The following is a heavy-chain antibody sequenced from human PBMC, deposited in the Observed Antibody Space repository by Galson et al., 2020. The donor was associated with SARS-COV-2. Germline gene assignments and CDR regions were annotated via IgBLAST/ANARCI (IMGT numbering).Heavy chain of an antibody. CDR2: IWNYGNKI. CDR1: G. D-gene: IGHD1-1*01. Sequence: GMHWVHQAPGKGLECVALIWNYGNKIYYAESVKGRFTISRENSKNTMYLERISLRAEATAVYYCAGLRTNWYFDYWGQGTLVIVSS. V-gene: IGHV3-33*01. J-gene: IGHJ4*02. CDR3: AGLRTNWYFDY.